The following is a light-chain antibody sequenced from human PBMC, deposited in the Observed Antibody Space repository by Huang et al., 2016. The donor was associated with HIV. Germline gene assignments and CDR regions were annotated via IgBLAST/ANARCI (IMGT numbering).Light chain of an antibody. CDR2: GAS. Sequence: EIVLTQSPGILSLSPGQRVTLYCRASHSVSNNYLAWYQQKPGRTPRLRIYGASSRATGIPDRFSGSGSGTDFTLTISRLEPEDFAVYHCHQYGDSPRNTFGQGTRLEIK. J-gene: IGKJ5*01. CDR1: HSVSNNY. V-gene: IGKV3-20*01. CDR3: HQYGDSPRNT.